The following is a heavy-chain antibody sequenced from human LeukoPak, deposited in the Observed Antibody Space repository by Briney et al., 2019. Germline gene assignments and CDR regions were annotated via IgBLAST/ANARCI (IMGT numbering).Heavy chain of an antibody. CDR3: ARGGCSSTSCYGGRDYYYYYMDV. V-gene: IGHV4-59*12. D-gene: IGHD2-2*01. J-gene: IGHJ6*03. CDR1: GGSISTYY. CDR2: IYHSGST. Sequence: PSETLSLTCTVSGGSISTYYWTWIRQPPGKGLEWIGYIYHSGSTNYNPSLKSRVTISVDTSKNQFSLKLSSVTAADTAVYYCARGGCSSTSCYGGRDYYYYYMDVWGKGTTVTISS.